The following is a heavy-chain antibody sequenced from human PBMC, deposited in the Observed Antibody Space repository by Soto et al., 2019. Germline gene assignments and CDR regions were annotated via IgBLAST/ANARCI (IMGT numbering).Heavy chain of an antibody. CDR1: GYTFTSYG. J-gene: IGHJ4*02. D-gene: IGHD3-10*02. CDR3: TRGGQLFAGNYFDY. CDR2: ISNYNGDT. Sequence: QVQLVQSGAEVKKPGASVKVSCKASGYTFTSYGISWVRQAPGQGLEWMGWISNYNGDTNYAKKLQGRVTMTTDPSTSTAYMELRSLKSDDTAVYYCTRGGQLFAGNYFDYWGQGTLVTVSS. V-gene: IGHV1-18*01.